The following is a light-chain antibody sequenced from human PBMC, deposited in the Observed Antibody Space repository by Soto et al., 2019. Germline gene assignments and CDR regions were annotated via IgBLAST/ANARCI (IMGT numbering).Light chain of an antibody. J-gene: IGKJ5*01. CDR1: QGISSN. CDR3: QQYNSYSIT. CDR2: KAS. V-gene: IGKV1-5*03. Sequence: DIQITQSPAFLSSCVLDIVTITCRASQGISSNLAWYQQKPGKAPKVLIYKASSLKSGVPSRFSGSGSGTEFTLTISSLQPDDFATYYCQQYNSYSITFGQGTRLEI.